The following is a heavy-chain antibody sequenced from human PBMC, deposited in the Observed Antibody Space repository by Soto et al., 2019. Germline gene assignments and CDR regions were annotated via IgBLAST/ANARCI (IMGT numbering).Heavy chain of an antibody. CDR3: ARNGYKRSWFDP. D-gene: IGHD5-12*01. J-gene: IGHJ5*02. Sequence: PSETLSLICTVSGGSVSSGSYYWSWIRQPPGKGLEWIGYIYYSGSTNYNPSLKSRVTISVDTSKNQFSLKLSSVTAADTAVYYCARNGYKRSWFDPWGQGTLVTVSS. V-gene: IGHV4-61*01. CDR1: GGSVSSGSYY. CDR2: IYYSGST.